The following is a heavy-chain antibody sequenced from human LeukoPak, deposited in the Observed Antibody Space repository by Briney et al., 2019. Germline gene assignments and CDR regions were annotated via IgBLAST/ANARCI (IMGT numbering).Heavy chain of an antibody. D-gene: IGHD5-12*01. J-gene: IGHJ6*02. CDR1: GGTFSSYA. Sequence: SVKVSCKASGGTFSSYAISWVRQAPGQGLEWMGRIIPILGIANYAQKFQGRVTINADKSTSTAYMELSSLRSEDTAVYYCARVVVGYSGYDYHYYYGMDVWGQGTTVTVSS. CDR2: IIPILGIA. V-gene: IGHV1-69*04. CDR3: ARVVVGYSGYDYHYYYGMDV.